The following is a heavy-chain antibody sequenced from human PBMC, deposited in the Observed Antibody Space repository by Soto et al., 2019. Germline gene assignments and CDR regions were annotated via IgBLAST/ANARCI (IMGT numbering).Heavy chain of an antibody. J-gene: IGHJ3*01. CDR1: GFNFTDHY. Sequence: QVQLVESGGGLVKPGGSLRVSCVGSGFNFTDHYMNWVRQAPGKGLEWLSYISVSGDYKNYAGSVQGRFTVSRDNARNSLYLELSSLRVEDTAVYYCARPPHVFEPFDLWGQGSMVTVSS. CDR3: ARPPHVFEPFDL. V-gene: IGHV3-11*05. D-gene: IGHD3-16*01. CDR2: ISVSGDYK.